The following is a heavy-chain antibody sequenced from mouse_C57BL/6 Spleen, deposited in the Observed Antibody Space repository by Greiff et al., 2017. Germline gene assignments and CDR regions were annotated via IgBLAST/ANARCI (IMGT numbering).Heavy chain of an antibody. CDR3: ARWDDYDGAMDY. D-gene: IGHD2-4*01. CDR1: GYTFTSYW. CDR2: IDPSDSET. Sequence: QVQLKQPGAELVRPGSSVKLSCKASGYTFTSYWMHWVKQRPIQGLEWIGNIDPSDSETHYNQKFKDKATLTVDKSSSTAYMQLSSLTSEDSAVXYCARWDDYDGAMDYWGQGTSVTVSS. J-gene: IGHJ4*01. V-gene: IGHV1-52*01.